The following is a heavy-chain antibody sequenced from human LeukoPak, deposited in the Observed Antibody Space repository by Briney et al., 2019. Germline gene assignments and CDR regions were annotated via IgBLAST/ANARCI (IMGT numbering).Heavy chain of an antibody. V-gene: IGHV4-59*08. CDR2: IYYSGST. CDR3: ARLRGRGASGFDS. D-gene: IGHD1-26*01. CDR1: GGSISSYY. J-gene: IGHJ5*01. Sequence: SETLSLTCTVSGGSISSYYWSWIRQPPGKGLEWIGYIYYSGSTNYNPSLKSRVTISVDTSKNQFSLKLSSVTAADTAVYYCARLRGRGASGFDSWGQGTLVTVSP.